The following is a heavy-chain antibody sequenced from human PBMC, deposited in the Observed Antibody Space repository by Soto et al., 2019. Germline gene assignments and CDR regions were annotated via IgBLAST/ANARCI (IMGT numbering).Heavy chain of an antibody. V-gene: IGHV2-5*01. Sequence: QITLKESVPTLGRPTQTLTLTCTFSGFSLSTSGLGVVWIRQPPAKALEWLALMYWNDDKRYSPSLKARLTITQDTSKTLVVLTMTSMDPVDTSTYYCAHRPIGWYLFDYWGQGTRVTVSS. D-gene: IGHD6-19*01. CDR3: AHRPIGWYLFDY. J-gene: IGHJ4*02. CDR2: MYWNDDK. CDR1: GFSLSTSGLG.